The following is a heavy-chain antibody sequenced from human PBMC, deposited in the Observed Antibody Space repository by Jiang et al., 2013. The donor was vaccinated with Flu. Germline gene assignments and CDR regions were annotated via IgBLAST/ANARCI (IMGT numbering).Heavy chain of an antibody. J-gene: IGHJ3*02. CDR3: ARRYCSGGSCYFDAFDI. CDR2: IYPGDSDT. D-gene: IGHD2-15*01. V-gene: IGHV5-51*01. Sequence: IIYPGDSDTRYSPSFQGQVTISADKSISTAYLQWSSLKASDTAMYYCARRYCSGGSCYFDAFDIWGQGTMVTVSS.